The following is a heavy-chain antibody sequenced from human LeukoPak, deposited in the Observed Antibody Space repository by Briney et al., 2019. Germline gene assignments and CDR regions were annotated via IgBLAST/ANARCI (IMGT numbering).Heavy chain of an antibody. CDR2: INWNGGST. Sequence: GGSLRLSCAASGFTSDDYGMSWVRQAPGKGLEWASGINWNGGSTGYADSVKGRFTISRDNAKNSLYLQMNSLRVEDTALYHCARAPVLLYYYGMDVWGQGTTVTVSS. J-gene: IGHJ6*02. CDR3: ARAPVLLYYYGMDV. CDR1: GFTSDDYG. V-gene: IGHV3-20*01. D-gene: IGHD3-10*01.